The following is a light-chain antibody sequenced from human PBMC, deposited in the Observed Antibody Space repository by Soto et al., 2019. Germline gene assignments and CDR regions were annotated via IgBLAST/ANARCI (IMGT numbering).Light chain of an antibody. Sequence: QSVLAQPPSVSGAPGQKVTISCTGSSSNIGAGYDLPWYQQLPGTAPKLLLYGNNNRPSGVPDRFSGSKSDTSASLAITGLKGEDEDDYYCQSYDSSLSAYVFGTGTQLTVL. J-gene: IGLJ1*01. CDR2: GNN. CDR1: SSNIGAGYD. CDR3: QSYDSSLSAYV. V-gene: IGLV1-40*01.